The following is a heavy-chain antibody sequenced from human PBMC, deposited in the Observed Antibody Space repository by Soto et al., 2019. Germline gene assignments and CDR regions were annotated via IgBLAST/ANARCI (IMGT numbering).Heavy chain of an antibody. J-gene: IGHJ6*02. V-gene: IGHV1-2*04. CDR2: INPHSGGT. CDR1: GYTFTGYY. Sequence: ASVKVSCKASGYTFTGYYVHWVRQAPGQGLEWMGWINPHSGGTNFAQKFQGWVTMTRDPSISTAYMELSRLKSDDTAVYYCAREALGSSGYFQEEECGIDVWGQGTTVTVSS. CDR3: AREALGSSGYFQEEECGIDV. D-gene: IGHD3-22*01.